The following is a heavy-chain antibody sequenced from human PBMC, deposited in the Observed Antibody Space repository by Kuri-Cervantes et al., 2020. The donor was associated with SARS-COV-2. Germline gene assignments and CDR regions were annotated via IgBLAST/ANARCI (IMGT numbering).Heavy chain of an antibody. V-gene: IGHV3-21*01. J-gene: IGHJ6*03. Sequence: GGSLRLSCAASGFTFSSYSMTWVRQAPGKGLEWVSSISSSSSQRYYVDSVKGRFTISRDNAKNSLYLQMNSLRAEDTAVYYCASLLSGGGAYLYYFYMDAWGKGTSVTVSS. CDR1: GFTFSSYS. CDR3: ASLLSGGGAYLYYFYMDA. D-gene: IGHD3-16*01. CDR2: ISSSSSQR.